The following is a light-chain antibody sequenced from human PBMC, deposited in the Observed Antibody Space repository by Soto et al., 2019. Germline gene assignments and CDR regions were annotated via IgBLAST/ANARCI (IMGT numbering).Light chain of an antibody. CDR2: EVS. J-gene: IGKJ5*01. Sequence: DLLMTPTPLSLSVAPGQPASISCRSSQSLLRNDGKTFLYWYLQKSGQRPQLLIYEVSNRFFGLPDRFSGSGSGTDFTLEISRVEAEDVGVYYCMQRMHLPITFGQGTRLEIK. CDR3: MQRMHLPIT. V-gene: IGKV2D-29*01. CDR1: QSLLRNDGKTF.